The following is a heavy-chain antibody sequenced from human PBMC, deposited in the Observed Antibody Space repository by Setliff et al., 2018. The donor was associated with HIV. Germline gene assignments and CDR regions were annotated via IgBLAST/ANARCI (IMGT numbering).Heavy chain of an antibody. CDR2: IYYSGST. J-gene: IGHJ3*02. V-gene: IGHV4-59*01. CDR1: GGSISSYY. D-gene: IGHD3-22*01. CDR3: AREDYYDQKGAFDI. Sequence: SETLSLTCTVSGGSISSYYWSWIRQPPGKGLEWIGYIYYSGSTNYNPSLKSRVTISVDTSKNQFSLKLNSVTAADTAMYYCAREDYYDQKGAFDIWGQGTMVTVSS.